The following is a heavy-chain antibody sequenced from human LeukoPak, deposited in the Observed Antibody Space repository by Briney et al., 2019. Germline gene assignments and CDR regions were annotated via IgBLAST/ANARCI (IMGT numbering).Heavy chain of an antibody. CDR1: GGSFSVYY. CDR2: INHSGSN. D-gene: IGHD3-10*01. J-gene: IGHJ4*02. CDR3: ARGSSITMVRGLRDYFDY. Sequence: SETLSLTCAVYGGSFSVYYWCWIRQPPGKGLEWIGEINHSGSNNYNPSLRSRVTISVYTSKNQFSLKLSSVTAADTAVYYCARGSSITMVRGLRDYFDYWGQGTLVTVSS. V-gene: IGHV4-34*01.